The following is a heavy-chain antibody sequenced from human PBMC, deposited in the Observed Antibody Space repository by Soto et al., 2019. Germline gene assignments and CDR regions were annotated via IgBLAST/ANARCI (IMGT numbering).Heavy chain of an antibody. D-gene: IGHD6-13*01. CDR1: GFTFNNYG. CDR2: ISNDGRDK. J-gene: IGHJ3*01. Sequence: QVQLVESGGGVVQPGTSLRLSCAASGFTFNNYGMHWVRQAPGTGLEWVATISNDGRDKYYADSVKGRLTISRDNSKNTLDLQMNSLRAEETAVYYCAKDQGIAASHGVDWGQGTLVTVSS. V-gene: IGHV3-30*18. CDR3: AKDQGIAASHGVD.